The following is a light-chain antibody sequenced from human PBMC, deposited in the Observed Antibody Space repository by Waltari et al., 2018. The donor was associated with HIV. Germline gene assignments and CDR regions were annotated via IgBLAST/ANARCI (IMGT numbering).Light chain of an antibody. CDR1: TSNIRSHA. J-gene: IGLJ2*01. V-gene: IGLV1-44*01. CDR3: ATWDDSLNGPV. CDR2: TND. Sequence: QSVLSQAPSASGTPGQSVAIPCSGRTSNIRSHAVNWYQQLPGTAPKLLLHTNDQRPSGVPDRFSGSKSGTSASLAISGLQSADESDYYCATWDDSLNGPVFGGGTKLTVL.